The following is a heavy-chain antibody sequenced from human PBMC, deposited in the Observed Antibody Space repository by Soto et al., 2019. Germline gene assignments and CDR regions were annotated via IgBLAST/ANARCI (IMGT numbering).Heavy chain of an antibody. CDR3: ARWGTTGGLDV. Sequence: QVQLVESGGGVFKPGTSRRLSCVGSGFTFRSYVIHWVRQAPGKGLEWVALTSYDGSNKDYGDSVKGRFTISRDNSRNTVDLQMDSLRREDTALYYCARWGTTGGLDVWGQGTLVSVSS. J-gene: IGHJ1*01. V-gene: IGHV3-33*05. CDR2: TSYDGSNK. CDR1: GFTFRSYV. D-gene: IGHD3-16*01.